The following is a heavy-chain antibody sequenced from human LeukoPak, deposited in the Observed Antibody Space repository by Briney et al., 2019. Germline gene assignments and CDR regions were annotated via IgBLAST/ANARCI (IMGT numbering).Heavy chain of an antibody. D-gene: IGHD3-22*01. Sequence: GGSLRLSCAASGFTFSSYEMNWVRQAPGKGLEWASYISSSGSTIYYADSVKGRFTISRDNAKNSLYLQMNSLRAEDTAVYYCARGGTMIVVQTNDFDYWGQGTLVTVSS. J-gene: IGHJ4*02. CDR3: ARGGTMIVVQTNDFDY. CDR2: ISSSGSTI. CDR1: GFTFSSYE. V-gene: IGHV3-48*03.